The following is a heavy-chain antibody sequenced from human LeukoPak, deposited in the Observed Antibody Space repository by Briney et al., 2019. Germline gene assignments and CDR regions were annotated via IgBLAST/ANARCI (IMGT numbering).Heavy chain of an antibody. D-gene: IGHD2-15*01. V-gene: IGHV3-23*05. CDR3: ARQLGYCSAGTCYFDS. CDR2: IASGRSP. J-gene: IGHJ4*02. Sequence: GGSLRVSCAASGFTFNSYAMAWVRQAPGNGLEWVSSIASGRSPSYADSLEGRLTMSSDNAKNTLYLQMDNLRAEDTAIYYCARQLGYCSAGTCYFDSWGQGTQVAVSS. CDR1: GFTFNSYA.